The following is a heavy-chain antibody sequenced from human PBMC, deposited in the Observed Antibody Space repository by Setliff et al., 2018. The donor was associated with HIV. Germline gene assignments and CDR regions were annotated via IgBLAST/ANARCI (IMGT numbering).Heavy chain of an antibody. CDR2: INTNTGNP. CDR3: AREPEYYDILTGSYFYYSYMDV. V-gene: IGHV7-4-1*02. CDR1: GYTFTTYS. Sequence: ASVKVSCKASGYTFTTYSMNWVRQAPGQGLEWMGWINTNTGNPTYAPGFTGRFVFSLDTSVSTAYLQISSLKAEDTVVYYCAREPEYYDILTGSYFYYSYMDVWGKGTTVTV. J-gene: IGHJ6*03. D-gene: IGHD3-9*01.